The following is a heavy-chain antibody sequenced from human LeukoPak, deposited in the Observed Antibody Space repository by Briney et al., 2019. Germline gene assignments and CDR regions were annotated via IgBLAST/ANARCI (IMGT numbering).Heavy chain of an antibody. V-gene: IGHV4-39*07. CDR2: IYYSGST. J-gene: IGHJ6*02. Sequence: PSETLSLTCTVSVGSISSSSYYWGWIRQPPGKGLEWIGSIYYSGSTYYNPSLKSRVTISVDTSKNQFSLKLSSVTAADTAVYYCARLRTDPLRRGRMVRGVEIGDYYYYGMDVWGQGTTVTVSS. CDR3: ARLRTDPLRRGRMVRGVEIGDYYYYGMDV. CDR1: VGSISSSSYY. D-gene: IGHD3-10*01.